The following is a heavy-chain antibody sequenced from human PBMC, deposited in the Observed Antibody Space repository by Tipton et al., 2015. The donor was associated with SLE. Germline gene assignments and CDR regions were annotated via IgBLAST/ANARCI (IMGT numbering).Heavy chain of an antibody. D-gene: IGHD3-10*01. V-gene: IGHV3-23*01. CDR1: GFTFSSYA. CDR3: AKDGSGSREYYYGMDV. Sequence: SLRLSCAASGFTFSSYAMSWVRQAPGKGLEWVSAISGSGGSTYYADSVKGRFTISRDNSKNTLYLQMNSLRAADTAVYYCAKDGSGSREYYYGMDVWGQGTTVTVSS. CDR2: ISGSGGST. J-gene: IGHJ6*02.